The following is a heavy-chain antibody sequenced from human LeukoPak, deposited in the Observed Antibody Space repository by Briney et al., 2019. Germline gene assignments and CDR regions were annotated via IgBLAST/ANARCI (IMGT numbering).Heavy chain of an antibody. J-gene: IGHJ4*02. CDR2: ISYDGSNK. D-gene: IGHD3-10*01. Sequence: GGSLRLSCAASGFTFSDYGMHWVRQAPGKGLEWVAVISYDGSNKYYADSVKGRFTISRDNSKNTLYLQMNSLRAEDTAVYYCAKDGNGSGFDYWGQGTLVTVSS. CDR1: GFTFSDYG. V-gene: IGHV3-30*18. CDR3: AKDGNGSGFDY.